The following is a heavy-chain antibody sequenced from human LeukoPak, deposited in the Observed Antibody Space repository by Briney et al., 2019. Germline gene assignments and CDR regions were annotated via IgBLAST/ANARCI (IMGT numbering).Heavy chain of an antibody. J-gene: IGHJ4*02. CDR1: GFTVSDNY. D-gene: IGHD3-9*01. CDR3: ARVQKPYYDILTGSYFDY. CDR2: IYSGGST. Sequence: GGSLRLSCAASGFTVSDNYMSWVRQAPGKGLEWVSVIYSGGSTYYADPVKGRFTISRDNAKNTLYLQMNSLRAEDTAVYYCARVQKPYYDILTGSYFDYWGQGTLVTVSS. V-gene: IGHV3-53*01.